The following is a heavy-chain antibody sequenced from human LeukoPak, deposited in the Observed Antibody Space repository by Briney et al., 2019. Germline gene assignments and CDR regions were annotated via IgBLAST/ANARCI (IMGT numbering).Heavy chain of an antibody. CDR2: IYSDGSST. Sequence: PGGSLRLSCAASGFTFSSNWMFWVRQAPGKGLVWVSRIYSDGSSTNYADSVKGRFTISRDNSKNTLYLQMNSLRAEDTAVYYCARVGRFRSWYYYYGMDVWGQGTTVTVSS. D-gene: IGHD3-10*01. CDR3: ARVGRFRSWYYYYGMDV. J-gene: IGHJ6*02. V-gene: IGHV3-74*01. CDR1: GFTFSSNW.